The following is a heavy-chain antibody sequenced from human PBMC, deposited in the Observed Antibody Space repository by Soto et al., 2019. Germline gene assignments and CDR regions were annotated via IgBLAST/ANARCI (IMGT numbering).Heavy chain of an antibody. Sequence: QVQLVESGGGVVQPGRSLRLSCAASGFSFRTYGMHWVRQAPGKGLEWVAVISSDESNKYYADSVKGRFTISRDNSKNTLYLQMNSLRAEDRAVYYCVGGYYFGDYWGQGTLVIVSS. J-gene: IGHJ4*02. CDR1: GFSFRTYG. D-gene: IGHD3-10*01. V-gene: IGHV3-30*03. CDR3: VGGYYFGDY. CDR2: ISSDESNK.